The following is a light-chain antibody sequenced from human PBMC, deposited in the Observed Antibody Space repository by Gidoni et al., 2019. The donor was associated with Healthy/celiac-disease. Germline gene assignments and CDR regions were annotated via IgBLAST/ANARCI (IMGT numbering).Light chain of an antibody. J-gene: IGLJ2*01. V-gene: IGLV3-1*01. CDR3: QAWDSSTGGV. CDR2: QDS. CDR1: KLGDTY. Sequence: SYELTQPPSVSVSPGQTASITCSGDKLGDTYACWYQQKPGQSSVLVIYQDSKRPSGIPERFAGSNSGNTATLTISGTQAMDEADYYCQAWDSSTGGVFGGGTKLTVL.